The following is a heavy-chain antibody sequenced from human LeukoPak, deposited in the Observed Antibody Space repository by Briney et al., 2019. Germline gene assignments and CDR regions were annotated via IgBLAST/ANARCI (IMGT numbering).Heavy chain of an antibody. Sequence: GGSLRLSCAASGFTYSTYSMTWVRQAPGKGLEWLSYISSSSSTRYYADSVKGRFTVSRDNAKNSLYLQMNSLRAEDTALYYCAKDIGIAAAGIDYWGQGTLVTVSS. J-gene: IGHJ4*02. V-gene: IGHV3-48*01. CDR1: GFTYSTYS. CDR2: ISSSSSTR. D-gene: IGHD6-13*01. CDR3: AKDIGIAAAGIDY.